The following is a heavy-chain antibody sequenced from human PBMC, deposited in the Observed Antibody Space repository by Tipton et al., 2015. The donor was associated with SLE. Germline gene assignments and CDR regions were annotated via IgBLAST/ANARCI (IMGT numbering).Heavy chain of an antibody. Sequence: SLRLSCAASGFTFSSYEMNWVRQAPGNGLEWVSVIYSGGNIYYADSVKGRFTISRDNSNLYLQMNSLGAEDTAVYYCAGRGYSSSWSSFDVWGRGTLVTVSS. D-gene: IGHD6-13*01. CDR3: AGRGYSSSWSSFDV. J-gene: IGHJ2*01. CDR2: IYSGGNI. CDR1: GFTFSSYE. V-gene: IGHV3-53*01.